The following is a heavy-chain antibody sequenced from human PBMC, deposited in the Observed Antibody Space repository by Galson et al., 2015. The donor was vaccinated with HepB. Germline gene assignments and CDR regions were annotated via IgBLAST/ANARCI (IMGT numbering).Heavy chain of an antibody. V-gene: IGHV3-15*01. CDR1: GFTFSNAW. D-gene: IGHD4-17*01. CDR2: IKSKTDGGTT. CDR3: IHFHPDYGDYTTVGYYYYGMDV. J-gene: IGHJ6*02. Sequence: SLRLSCAASGFTFSNAWMSWVRQAPGKGLEWVGRIKSKTDGGTTDYAAPVKGRFTISRDDSKNTLYLQMNSLKTEDTAVYYCIHFHPDYGDYTTVGYYYYGMDVWGQGTTVTVSS.